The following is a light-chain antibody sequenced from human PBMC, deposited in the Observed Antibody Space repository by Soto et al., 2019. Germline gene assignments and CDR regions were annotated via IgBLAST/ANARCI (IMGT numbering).Light chain of an antibody. CDR3: SSYTSSNTLEV. CDR1: SRDVGGSNY. Sequence: QPASVSGSPGQSITISCTGTSRDVGGSNYVSWYQHHPHRAPKLLIYEVSYRPSGVSSRFSGSKSGNTASLTISGLQAEDDADYYCSSYTSSNTLEVFGVGTKVTVL. V-gene: IGLV2-14*01. J-gene: IGLJ1*01. CDR2: EVS.